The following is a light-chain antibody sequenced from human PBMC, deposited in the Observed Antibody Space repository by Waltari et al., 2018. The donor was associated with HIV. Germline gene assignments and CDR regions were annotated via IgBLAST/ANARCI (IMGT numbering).Light chain of an antibody. CDR3: SSYTTSRTVV. CDR1: SSDVGGYNY. CDR2: DVT. J-gene: IGLJ2*01. V-gene: IGLV2-14*03. Sequence: QSALTQPASVSGSPGQSITISCTGTSSDVGGYNYVSWYHQHPGKAPKLVVYDVTNRPSGFSNRFSGSKSGNTAFLTISGLQAEDEADYYCSSYTTSRTVVFGGGTKLTGL.